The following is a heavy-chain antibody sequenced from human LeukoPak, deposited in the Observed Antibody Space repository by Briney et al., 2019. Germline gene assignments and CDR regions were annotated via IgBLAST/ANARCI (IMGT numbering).Heavy chain of an antibody. Sequence: GGSLRLSCVASGFTFYNYAMGWVRQAPGKGLEWLSSISGTGGSPYSADSVKGRFTISRDNSNNTLYLQLNSLRAEDTAVYFCAKGVVVAGRGYYFDFWGQGTPVTVSS. D-gene: IGHD2-15*01. V-gene: IGHV3-23*01. CDR3: AKGVVVAGRGYYFDF. CDR1: GFTFYNYA. CDR2: ISGTGGSP. J-gene: IGHJ4*02.